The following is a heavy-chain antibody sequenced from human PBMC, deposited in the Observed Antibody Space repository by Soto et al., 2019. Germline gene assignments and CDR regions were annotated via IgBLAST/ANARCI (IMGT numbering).Heavy chain of an antibody. CDR3: ARGWFGELSPFDY. CDR2: IYYSGST. J-gene: IGHJ4*02. CDR1: GGSISSGGYY. V-gene: IGHV4-31*03. D-gene: IGHD3-10*01. Sequence: SETLSLTCTVSGGSISSGGYYWSWIRQHPGKGLEWIGYIYYSGSTYYNPSLKSRVTISVDTSKNQFSLKLSSVTAADTAVYYCARGWFGELSPFDYWGQGTLVTVSS.